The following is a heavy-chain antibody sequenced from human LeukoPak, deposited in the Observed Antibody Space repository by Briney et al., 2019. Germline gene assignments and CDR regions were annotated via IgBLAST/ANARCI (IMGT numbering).Heavy chain of an antibody. CDR2: IYTSGST. Sequence: SETLSLTCTVSYGSISSGIYYWSWIRQPAGKGLEWIGRIYTSGSTNYNPSLKSRVTISVDTSKNQFSLKLSSVTAADTAVYYCARESHGYYDSSGYYGIDAFDIWGQGTMVTVSS. CDR3: ARESHGYYDSSGYYGIDAFDI. J-gene: IGHJ3*02. D-gene: IGHD3-22*01. CDR1: YGSISSGIYY. V-gene: IGHV4-61*02.